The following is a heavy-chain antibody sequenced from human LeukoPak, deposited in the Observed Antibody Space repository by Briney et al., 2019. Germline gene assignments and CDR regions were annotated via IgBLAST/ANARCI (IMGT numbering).Heavy chain of an antibody. CDR1: GGSISSGANS. Sequence: SETLSLTCTVSGGSISSGANSWSWIRQPPGRGLEWIGYIYQSGSTYYNPSLESRVTISIDRSKNQFSLNLTSVAAADTAVYYCARRPSGSFFDYWGQGTLVTVSS. J-gene: IGHJ4*02. CDR2: IYQSGST. D-gene: IGHD3-10*01. CDR3: ARRPSGSFFDY. V-gene: IGHV4-30-2*01.